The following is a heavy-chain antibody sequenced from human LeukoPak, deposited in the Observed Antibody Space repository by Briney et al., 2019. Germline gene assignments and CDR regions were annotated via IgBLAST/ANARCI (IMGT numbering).Heavy chain of an antibody. CDR3: ARGRGSGYLFAY. Sequence: SETLSLTCAVYGGSFSGYYWRWIRQPPGKGLEWIGEINHSGSTNYNPSLKSRVTISVDTSKNQFSLKLSSVTAADTAVYYCARGRGSGYLFAYWGQGTLVTVSS. D-gene: IGHD3-22*01. J-gene: IGHJ4*02. V-gene: IGHV4-34*01. CDR1: GGSFSGYY. CDR2: INHSGST.